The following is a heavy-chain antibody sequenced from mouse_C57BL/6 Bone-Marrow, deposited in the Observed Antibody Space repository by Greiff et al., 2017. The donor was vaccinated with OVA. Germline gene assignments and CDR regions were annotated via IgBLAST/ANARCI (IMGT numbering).Heavy chain of an antibody. D-gene: IGHD2-1*01. CDR1: GFTFSSYA. J-gene: IGHJ2*01. CDR2: ISDGGSYT. V-gene: IGHV5-4*01. CDR3: ARDRYGNYFDY. Sequence: EVKLVESGGGLVKPGGSLKLSCAASGFTFSSYAMSWVRQTPEKRLEWVATISDGGSYTYYPDNVKGRFPISRDNAKNNLYLQMSHLKSEDTAMYYCARDRYGNYFDYWGQGTTLTVSS.